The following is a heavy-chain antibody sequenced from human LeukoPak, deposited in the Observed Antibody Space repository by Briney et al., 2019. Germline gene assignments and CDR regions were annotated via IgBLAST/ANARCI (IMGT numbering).Heavy chain of an antibody. CDR3: ARDLRSITMVRGVMPSGGWFDP. CDR2: INPNSGGT. Sequence: ASVKVSCKASGYTFTGYYMHWVRQAPGQGLEWMGWINPNSGGTNYAQKFQGRVTMTRDTSISTAYMELSRLRSDDTAVYYCARDLRSITMVRGVMPSGGWFDPWGQGTLVTVSS. D-gene: IGHD3-10*01. V-gene: IGHV1-2*02. CDR1: GYTFTGYY. J-gene: IGHJ5*02.